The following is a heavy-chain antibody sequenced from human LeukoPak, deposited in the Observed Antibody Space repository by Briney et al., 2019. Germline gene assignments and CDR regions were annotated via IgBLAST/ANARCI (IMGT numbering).Heavy chain of an antibody. J-gene: IGHJ4*02. V-gene: IGHV3-53*01. CDR2: IYSGGST. D-gene: IGHD3-10*01. CDR3: ARYDGGSGPFDY. CDR1: GFTVSSNY. Sequence: GGSLRLSCAASGFTVSSNYMSWVRQAPGKGLEWVSVIYSGGSTYYADSVKGRFTISRDNSKNTLYLQMGSLRAEDTAVYYCARYDGGSGPFDYWGQGTLVTVSS.